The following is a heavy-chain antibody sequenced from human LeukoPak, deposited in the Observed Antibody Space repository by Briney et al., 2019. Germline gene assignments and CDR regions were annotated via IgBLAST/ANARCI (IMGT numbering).Heavy chain of an antibody. CDR3: AKHSSGWYAREYYFDY. CDR1: GFTFNTYT. J-gene: IGHJ4*02. D-gene: IGHD6-19*01. Sequence: GGSLRLSCAASGFTFNTYTMNWVRQAPGKGLEWVSYISGSSGIIDYADSVRGRFTISRDNAKNSLYLQMNSLRAEDTAVYYCAKHSSGWYAREYYFDYWGQGTLVTVSS. V-gene: IGHV3-48*01. CDR2: ISGSSGII.